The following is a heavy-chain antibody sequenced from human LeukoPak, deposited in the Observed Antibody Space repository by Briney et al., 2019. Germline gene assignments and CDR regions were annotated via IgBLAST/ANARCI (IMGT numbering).Heavy chain of an antibody. CDR3: ARDIAARTTENWFDP. V-gene: IGHV4-4*07. D-gene: IGHD6-6*01. CDR1: GGSMSSYF. CDR2: IYTSGST. J-gene: IGHJ5*02. Sequence: SETLSLTCTVSGGSMSSYFWSWIRQPAGKGLEWIGRIYTSGSTNYNPSLKSRVTMSVDTSKNQFSLKLSSVTAADTAVYYCARDIAARTTENWFDPWGQGTLVTVSS.